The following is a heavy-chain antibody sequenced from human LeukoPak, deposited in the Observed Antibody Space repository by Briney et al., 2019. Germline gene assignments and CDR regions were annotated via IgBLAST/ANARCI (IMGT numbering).Heavy chain of an antibody. CDR1: GFTFSSYG. D-gene: IGHD3-10*01. Sequence: GGSLRLSCAASGFTFSSYGMHWVRQAPGKGLEWVAFIRYDGSNKYYADSVKGRFTISRDNSKNTLYLQMNSLRAEDTAVYYCAKDGRYTQMDWFGDGQPYYYYYMDVWGKGTTVTVSS. CDR2: IRYDGSNK. J-gene: IGHJ6*03. V-gene: IGHV3-30*02. CDR3: AKDGRYTQMDWFGDGQPYYYYYMDV.